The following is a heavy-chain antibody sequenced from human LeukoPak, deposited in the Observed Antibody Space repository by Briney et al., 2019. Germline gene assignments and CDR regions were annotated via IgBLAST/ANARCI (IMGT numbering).Heavy chain of an antibody. J-gene: IGHJ4*02. CDR2: INLIGGST. V-gene: IGHV1-46*01. CDR3: ARESDIVVAGTGFDY. D-gene: IGHD6-19*01. Sequence: ASVKVSCKTSGYPFTSYYIHWVRQAPGQGLEWMGIINLIGGSTRYPQKFQGRVTMTRDTSTSTVYMELSSLRSEDTAVYYCARESDIVVAGTGFDYWGQGTLVTVSS. CDR1: GYPFTSYY.